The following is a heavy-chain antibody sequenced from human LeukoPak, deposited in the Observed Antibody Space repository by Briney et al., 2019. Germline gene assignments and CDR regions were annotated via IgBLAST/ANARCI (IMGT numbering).Heavy chain of an antibody. J-gene: IGHJ5*02. V-gene: IGHV1-2*02. CDR1: GYTFTGYY. CDR2: INPNSGGT. CDR3: ASTRDIVEAFDP. D-gene: IGHD2-15*01. Sequence: ASVKVSCKASGYTFTGYYMHWVRQAPGQRLEWMGWINPNSGGTNYAQKFQGRVTMTRDTSISTAYMELSRLRSDDTAVYYCASTRDIVEAFDPWGQGTLVTVSS.